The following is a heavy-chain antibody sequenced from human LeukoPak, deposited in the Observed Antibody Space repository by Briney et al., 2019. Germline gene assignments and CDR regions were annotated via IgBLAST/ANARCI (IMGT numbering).Heavy chain of an antibody. CDR2: FDPEDGET. V-gene: IGHV1-24*01. CDR3: ARDYLSPYYDYVWGSYRYMGYFDY. Sequence: GASVKVSCKVSGYTLTELSMHWVRQAPGKGLEWMGGFDPEDGETIYAQKFQGRVTITRDTSASTAYMELSSLRSEDTAVYYCARDYLSPYYDYVWGSYRYMGYFDYWGQGTLVTVSS. J-gene: IGHJ4*02. D-gene: IGHD3-16*02. CDR1: GYTLTELS.